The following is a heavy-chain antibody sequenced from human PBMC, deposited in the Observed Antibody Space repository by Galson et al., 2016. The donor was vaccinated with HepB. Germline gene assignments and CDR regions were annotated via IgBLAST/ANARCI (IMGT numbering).Heavy chain of an antibody. Sequence: SVKVSCKASGFNFTSHGFSWVRQAPGQGLEWMGWISPYNGNTNYARGLLGRVTMTTDTSTGTVSVELRSLTSDDTDIYYFAREADHDSSGRADSWGQGTLVTVSS. CDR2: ISPYNGNT. D-gene: IGHD3-10*01. CDR3: AREADHDSSGRADS. CDR1: GFNFTSHG. V-gene: IGHV1-18*01. J-gene: IGHJ4*02.